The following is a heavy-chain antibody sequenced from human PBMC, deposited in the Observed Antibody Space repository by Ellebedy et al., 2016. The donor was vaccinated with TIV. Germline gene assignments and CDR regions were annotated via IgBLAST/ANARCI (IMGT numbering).Heavy chain of an antibody. CDR1: GGSISSSGYY. Sequence: SETLSLXXSVSGGSISSSGYYWSWIRQRPGKGLEWIGDIYYSGNTYNNPSLKSRLTISVDTSKNHFSLKLSAVTAADTAVYYCARVPLERRGNWFDPWGQGTLVTVTS. CDR3: ARVPLERRGNWFDP. CDR2: IYYSGNT. D-gene: IGHD1-1*01. V-gene: IGHV4-31*03. J-gene: IGHJ5*02.